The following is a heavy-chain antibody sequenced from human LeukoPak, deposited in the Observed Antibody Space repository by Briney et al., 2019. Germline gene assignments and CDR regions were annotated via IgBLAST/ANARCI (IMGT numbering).Heavy chain of an antibody. J-gene: IGHJ4*02. D-gene: IGHD3-9*01. Sequence: SETLSLTCAVYGGSFSGYYWSWIRQPPGKGLEWIGEINHSGSTNYNPSLKSRVTISVDTSKNQFSLKLSSVTAADTAVYYCASSFDWLLNWGQGTLVTVSS. CDR1: GGSFSGYY. CDR2: INHSGST. V-gene: IGHV4-34*01. CDR3: ASSFDWLLN.